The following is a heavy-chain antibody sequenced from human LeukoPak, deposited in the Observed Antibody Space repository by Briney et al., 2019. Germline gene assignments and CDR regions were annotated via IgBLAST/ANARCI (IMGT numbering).Heavy chain of an antibody. CDR2: IYYSGST. CDR1: GGSISNYY. V-gene: IGHV4-59*08. D-gene: IGHD1-26*01. CDR3: ARHSGSYYDNYDY. Sequence: PSETLSLTCTVSGGSISNYYWSWIRQPPGKGLEWIGYIYYSGSTNYNPSLKSRVTISVDTSKNQFSLNLNSVTATDTAVYYCARHSGSYYDNYDYWGQGTLITVSS. J-gene: IGHJ4*02.